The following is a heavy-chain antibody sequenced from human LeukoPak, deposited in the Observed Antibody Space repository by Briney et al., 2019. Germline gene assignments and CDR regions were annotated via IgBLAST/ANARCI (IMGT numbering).Heavy chain of an antibody. V-gene: IGHV4-59*01. CDR3: AREGQWLPDWFDP. CDR2: IHYSGST. J-gene: IGHJ5*02. D-gene: IGHD6-19*01. CDR1: GGSISGYY. Sequence: PSETLSLTCTVSGGSISGYYWSWIRQPPRQGLELIGYIHYSGSTNYNPSLKSRVTISLDMSKNQFSLRLNSVTAADTAVYYCAREGQWLPDWFDPWGQGTLVTVSS.